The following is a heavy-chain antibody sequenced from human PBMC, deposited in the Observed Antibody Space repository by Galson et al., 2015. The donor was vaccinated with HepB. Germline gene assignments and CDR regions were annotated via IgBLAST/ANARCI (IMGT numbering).Heavy chain of an antibody. D-gene: IGHD3-10*01. Sequence: ETLSLTCTVSAGSISGHFGGWVRQPPGKGLEWIGYIYYSGRTNYNPSLKSRVTMSVDTSRNQFSLRLTSVTAADTAVYYCARGSWDSGTRPFDYWGQGTLVTVSS. CDR3: ARGSWDSGTRPFDY. J-gene: IGHJ4*02. CDR1: AGSISGHF. CDR2: IYYSGRT. V-gene: IGHV4-59*11.